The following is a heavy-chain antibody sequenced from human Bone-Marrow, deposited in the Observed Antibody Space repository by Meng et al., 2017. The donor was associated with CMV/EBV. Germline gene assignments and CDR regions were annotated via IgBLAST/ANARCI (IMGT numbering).Heavy chain of an antibody. CDR3: ARESSGGTHYFDY. CDR1: GGSISSSSYY. J-gene: IGHJ4*02. V-gene: IGHV4-39*07. CDR2: IYYSGST. D-gene: IGHD2-15*01. Sequence: SETLSLTCTVSGGSISSSSYYWGWIRQPPGKGLEWIGSIYYSGSTYYNPSLKSRVTISVDTSKNQFSLKLSSVTAADTAVYYCARESSGGTHYFDYCGQGTLVTVSS.